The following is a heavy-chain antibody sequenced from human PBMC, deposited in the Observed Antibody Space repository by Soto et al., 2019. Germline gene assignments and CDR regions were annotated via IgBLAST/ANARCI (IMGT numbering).Heavy chain of an antibody. CDR3: AKDRVPSMTTMTTHWLDP. D-gene: IGHD4-17*01. CDR1: GNTVPNYT. CDR2: INGGNGNT. V-gene: IGHV1-3*01. J-gene: IGHJ5*02. Sequence: GASVKVSCKASGNTVPNYTIHWVRQAPGQRLEWMGWINGGNGNTYYSEHFQGRVTFTRDTSAGTVYMQLSSLTSEDTAMYYCAKDRVPSMTTMTTHWLDPWGQGTQVTVSS.